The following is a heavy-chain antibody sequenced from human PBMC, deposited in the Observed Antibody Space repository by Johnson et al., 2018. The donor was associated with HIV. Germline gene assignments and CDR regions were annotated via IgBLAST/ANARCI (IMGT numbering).Heavy chain of an antibody. CDR1: GFTVSSNE. J-gene: IGHJ3*02. V-gene: IGHV3-38-3*01. CDR3: ARDGGIPTGDAFDI. CDR2: ISGGST. D-gene: IGHD1-26*01. Sequence: MLLVESGGGLVQPGGSLRLSCAASGFTVSSNEMSWVRQAPGKGLEWVSSISGGSTYYADSRKGRFTISRDNSKNTLHLQMNSLRAEDTALYYCARDGGIPTGDAFDIWGQGTMVTVSS.